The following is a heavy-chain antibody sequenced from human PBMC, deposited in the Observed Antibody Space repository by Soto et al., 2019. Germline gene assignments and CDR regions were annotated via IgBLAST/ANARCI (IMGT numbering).Heavy chain of an antibody. J-gene: IGHJ6*02. CDR3: ARDVDYGDYYYGMDV. D-gene: IGHD4-17*01. CDR2: ISYDGSNK. Sequence: QVQLEESGGGVVQPGRSLRLSCAASGFTFSSYAMHWVRQAPGKGLEWVAVISYDGSNKYYADPVKGRFTISRDNSKNTLYLQMNSLRAEDTAVYYCARDVDYGDYYYGMDVWGQGTTVTVSS. CDR1: GFTFSSYA. V-gene: IGHV3-30-3*01.